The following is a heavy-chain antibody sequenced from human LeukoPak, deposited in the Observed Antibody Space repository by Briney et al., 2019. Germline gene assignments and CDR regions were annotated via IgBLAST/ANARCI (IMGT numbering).Heavy chain of an antibody. CDR3: ARDLPYDGSGSYYNHIGY. CDR2: INPSGGST. J-gene: IGHJ4*02. V-gene: IGHV1-46*03. CDR1: GYTFTSYY. Sequence: ASVTVSCKASGYTFTSYYMHLVRQAPGQGLEWMGIINPSGGSTSYAQKVQGRVTMTGDTSTSTVYMELSSLRSEDTAVYYCARDLPYDGSGSYYNHIGYWGQGTLVTVSS. D-gene: IGHD3-10*01.